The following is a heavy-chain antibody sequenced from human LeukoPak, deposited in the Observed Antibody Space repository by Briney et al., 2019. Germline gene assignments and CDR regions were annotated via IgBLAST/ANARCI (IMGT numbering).Heavy chain of an antibody. CDR3: ARFGHGSGSYYIGDAFNI. Sequence: SGTLSLTCTVSGGSISSYYWSWIRQPPGKGLEWIGYIYYSGSTNYNPSLKSRVTISVDTSKNQFSLKLSSVTAADTAVYYCARFGHGSGSYYIGDAFNIWGQGTMVTVSS. V-gene: IGHV4-59*08. J-gene: IGHJ3*02. D-gene: IGHD3-10*01. CDR2: IYYSGST. CDR1: GGSISSYY.